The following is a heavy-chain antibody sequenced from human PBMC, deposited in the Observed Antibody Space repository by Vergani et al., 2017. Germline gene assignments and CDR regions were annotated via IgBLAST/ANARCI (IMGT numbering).Heavy chain of an antibody. J-gene: IGHJ5*02. CDR1: GYSITNYW. CDR3: ARQGGYCSSTSCSRDNWFDP. D-gene: IGHD2-2*01. Sequence: EVQLVQSGAEVKKPGESLKISCQGSGYSITNYWIAWVRQRPGKGLEWMGIIYAGDSDVRYSPSFQGQVTMSVDKSLSTAYLQWSSLKASDTAMYYCARQGGYCSSTSCSRDNWFDPWGQGTLVTVSS. V-gene: IGHV5-51*01. CDR2: IYAGDSDV.